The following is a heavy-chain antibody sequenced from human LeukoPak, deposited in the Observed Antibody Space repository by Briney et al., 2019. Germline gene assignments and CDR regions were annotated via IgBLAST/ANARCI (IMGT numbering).Heavy chain of an antibody. D-gene: IGHD3-9*01. Sequence: GGSLRLSCAASGFTFSDYYMSWIRQAPGKGLEWVSYISSSSSYTNHADSVKGRFTISRDNAKNSLYLQMNSLRAEDTAVYYCARDLTGYYPTFAFDIWGQGTMVTVSS. CDR2: ISSSSSYT. CDR1: GFTFSDYY. V-gene: IGHV3-11*06. CDR3: ARDLTGYYPTFAFDI. J-gene: IGHJ3*02.